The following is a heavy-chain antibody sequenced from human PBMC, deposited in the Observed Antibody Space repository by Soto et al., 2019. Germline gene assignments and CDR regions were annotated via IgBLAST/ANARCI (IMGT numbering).Heavy chain of an antibody. Sequence: SETLSLTCAVSGASFTSNYWTWVCQPPGKGLEWIGEINHDGSTNYNASLEGRITISVDTSKNQFSLNLNSVTAADTAIYYCLSARFDYWGQGTLVTVSS. V-gene: IGHV4-34*01. D-gene: IGHD6-19*01. CDR3: LSARFDY. CDR2: INHDGST. J-gene: IGHJ4*02. CDR1: GASFTSNY.